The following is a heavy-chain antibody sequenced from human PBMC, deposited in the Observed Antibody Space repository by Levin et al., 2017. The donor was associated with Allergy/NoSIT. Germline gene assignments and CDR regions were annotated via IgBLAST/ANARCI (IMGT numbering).Heavy chain of an antibody. CDR1: GGSFSGYY. CDR2: INHSGST. CDR3: APMVRGVERYGMDV. Sequence: SETLSLTCAVYGGSFSGYYWSWIRQPPGKGLEWIGEINHSGSTNYNPSLKSRVTISVDTSKNQFSLKLSSVTAADTAVYYCAPMVRGVERYGMDVWGQGTTVTVSS. D-gene: IGHD3-10*01. V-gene: IGHV4-34*01. J-gene: IGHJ6*02.